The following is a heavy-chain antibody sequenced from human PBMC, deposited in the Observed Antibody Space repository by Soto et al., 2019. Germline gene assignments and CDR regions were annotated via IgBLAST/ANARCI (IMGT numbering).Heavy chain of an antibody. D-gene: IGHD6-13*01. V-gene: IGHV1-69*12. Sequence: QVQLVQSGAEVKKPGSSVKVSCKASGGTFSSYAISWVRQAPGQGLEWMGGIIPIFGTANYAQKFQGRVXIXAXXSASTAYMELSSLGSEETAVYYCAGAAAGLYYFDYWGQGTLVTVSS. J-gene: IGHJ4*02. CDR2: IIPIFGTA. CDR1: GGTFSSYA. CDR3: AGAAAGLYYFDY.